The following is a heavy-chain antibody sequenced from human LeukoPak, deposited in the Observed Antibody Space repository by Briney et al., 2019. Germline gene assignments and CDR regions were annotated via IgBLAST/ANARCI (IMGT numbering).Heavy chain of an antibody. J-gene: IGHJ4*02. V-gene: IGHV4-34*01. D-gene: IGHD6-13*01. CDR2: INHRGST. CDR1: GGSFSGYY. CDR3: ARVVPSLAAAGTPFDY. Sequence: PSETLSLTCAVYGGSFSGYYWSWIRQPPGKGLEWIGEINHRGSTNYNPSLKSRVTISVDTSKNQFSLKLSSVTAADTAVYYCARVVPSLAAAGTPFDYWGQGTLVTVSS.